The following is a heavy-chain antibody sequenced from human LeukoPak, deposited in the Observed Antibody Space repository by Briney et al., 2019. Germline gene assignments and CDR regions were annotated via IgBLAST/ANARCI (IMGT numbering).Heavy chain of an antibody. V-gene: IGHV4-4*07. J-gene: IGHJ4*02. CDR1: GGSISSYY. Sequence: SXTLSLTCTVSGGSISSYYWSWIRQPAGKGLEWIGRIYTSGSTNYNPSLKSRVTMSVDTSKNQFSLKLSSVTAADTAVYYCATGYYYDSSGYYYEDYWGQGTLVTVSS. CDR3: ATGYYYDSSGYYYEDY. CDR2: IYTSGST. D-gene: IGHD3-22*01.